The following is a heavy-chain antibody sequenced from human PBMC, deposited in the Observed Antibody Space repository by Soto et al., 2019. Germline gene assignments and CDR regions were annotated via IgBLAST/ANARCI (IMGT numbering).Heavy chain of an antibody. D-gene: IGHD2-8*01. Sequence: QVQLQQSGPGLVKPSETLSLTCTVSGGSISTYYWSWIRQPPGKGLEWIGYIYYGGSANYNPSLESRGTISLDRSKKQFSLRLNSVTAAATAVYYCSRGGHCTDGVCSALDYWGQGTLVTVSS. V-gene: IGHV4-59*08. J-gene: IGHJ4*02. CDR2: IYYGGSA. CDR1: GGSISTYY. CDR3: SRGGHCTDGVCSALDY.